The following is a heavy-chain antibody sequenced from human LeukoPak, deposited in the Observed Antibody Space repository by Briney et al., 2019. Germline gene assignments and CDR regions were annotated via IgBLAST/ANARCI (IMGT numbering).Heavy chain of an antibody. CDR1: GGSITRTNYY. CDR3: ARYAVEYSGTYFDS. D-gene: IGHD1-26*01. CDR2: IYYSGTT. Sequence: SETLSLTCTVSGGSITRTNYYWGCIRQYPGKGLEWIGSIYYSGTTYHNPSLKTRVTISVDTSKNQFSLKLNSVTAADTAVYYCARYAVEYSGTYFDSWGQGSLVTVSS. V-gene: IGHV4-39*01. J-gene: IGHJ4*02.